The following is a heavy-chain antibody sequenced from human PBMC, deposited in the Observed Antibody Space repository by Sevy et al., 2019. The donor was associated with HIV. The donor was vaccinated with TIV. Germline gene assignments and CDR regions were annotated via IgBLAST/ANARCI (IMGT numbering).Heavy chain of an antibody. V-gene: IGHV4-39*01. CDR3: ARHERGPTYYDILTGYSAKSRPNWFDP. Sequence: SETLSLTCTVSGGSISSSSYYWGWIRQPPGKGLEWIGSIYYSGSTYYNPSLKSRVTISVDTSKNQFSLKLSSVTAAYTAVYYCARHERGPTYYDILTGYSAKSRPNWFDPWGQGTLVTVSS. CDR1: GGSISSSSYY. CDR2: IYYSGST. D-gene: IGHD3-9*01. J-gene: IGHJ5*02.